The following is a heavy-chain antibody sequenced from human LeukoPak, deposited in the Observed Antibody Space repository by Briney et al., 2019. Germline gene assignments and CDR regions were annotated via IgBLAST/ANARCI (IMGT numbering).Heavy chain of an antibody. CDR2: INQDGSEE. J-gene: IGHJ4*02. CDR3: VRDGGVGGYDLLDY. V-gene: IGHV3-7*01. D-gene: IGHD5-12*01. Sequence: PGGSLRLSCAASGFTFSNYWMTWVRQAPGKGLEWVAHINQDGSEEHYMDSVKVRFTISRDNAKNSLSLQMNSLRAEDTAVYYCVRDGGVGGYDLLDYWGQGTLVTVSS. CDR1: GFTFSNYW.